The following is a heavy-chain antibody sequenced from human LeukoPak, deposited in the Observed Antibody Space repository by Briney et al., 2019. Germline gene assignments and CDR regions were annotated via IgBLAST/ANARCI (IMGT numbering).Heavy chain of an antibody. CDR1: GGSISSYY. CDR2: IYYSGST. Sequence: SETLSLTCTVSGGSISSYYWSWIRQPPGKGLEWIGYIYYSGSTNYNPSLKSRVTISVDTSKNQFSLKLSSVTAADTAVYYCARAYCGGDCCSGWYFDLWGRGTLVTVSS. V-gene: IGHV4-59*01. D-gene: IGHD2-21*02. CDR3: ARAYCGGDCCSGWYFDL. J-gene: IGHJ2*01.